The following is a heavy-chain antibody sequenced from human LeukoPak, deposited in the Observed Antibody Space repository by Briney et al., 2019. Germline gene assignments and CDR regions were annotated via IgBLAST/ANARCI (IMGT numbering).Heavy chain of an antibody. V-gene: IGHV3-30-3*01. D-gene: IGHD3-16*01. Sequence: GRSLRLSCAASGFTFRSYALHWVRQAPGKGLEWVAVISYDGSNKYYADSVKGRFTISRDNSKNTLYLQMNSLRTEDTAVYYCASPWVSDAFDIWGQGTMVTASS. CDR3: ASPWVSDAFDI. J-gene: IGHJ3*02. CDR1: GFTFRSYA. CDR2: ISYDGSNK.